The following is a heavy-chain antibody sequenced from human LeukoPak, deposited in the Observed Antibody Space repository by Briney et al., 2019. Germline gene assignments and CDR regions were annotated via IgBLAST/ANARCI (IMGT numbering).Heavy chain of an antibody. Sequence: SETLSLTCTGSGGSISSYYWSWMRQPPSKELDGIGYIYYSGSTNYNPSLKSRVTISVDTSKNQFSLKLSSVTAADTAVYYCARAARRDGYNFFDYWGQGTLVTVSS. CDR2: IYYSGST. CDR1: GGSISSYY. V-gene: IGHV4-59*01. D-gene: IGHD5-24*01. CDR3: ARAARRDGYNFFDY. J-gene: IGHJ4*02.